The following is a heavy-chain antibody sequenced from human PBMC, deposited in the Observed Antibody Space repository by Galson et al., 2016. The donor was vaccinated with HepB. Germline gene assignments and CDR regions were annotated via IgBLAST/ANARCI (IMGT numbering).Heavy chain of an antibody. D-gene: IGHD6-13*01. CDR1: GGSISSSHW. V-gene: IGHV4-4*02. J-gene: IGHJ4*02. Sequence: TLSLPCGVSGGSISSSHWWSWVRQPPGKGLAWIGHIFHTETTNYNPSLKSRVTISVDKSKNHFSLKLTSLTAADTAVYYCARDSTDSSSWPYFDFWGQGTLVIVAS. CDR2: IFHTETT. CDR3: ARDSTDSSSWPYFDF.